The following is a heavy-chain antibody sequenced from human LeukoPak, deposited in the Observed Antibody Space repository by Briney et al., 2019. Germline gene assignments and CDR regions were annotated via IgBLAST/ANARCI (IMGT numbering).Heavy chain of an antibody. CDR3: AKGEVVTAMVRGAFDI. Sequence: PGGSLRLSCAASGFTFSSYSMNWVRQAPGKGLEWVSSISSSSSYIYCADSVKGRFTISRDNAKNSLYLQMNSLRAEDTAVYYCAKGEVVTAMVRGAFDIWGQGTMATVSS. V-gene: IGHV3-21*01. CDR1: GFTFSSYS. D-gene: IGHD2-21*02. J-gene: IGHJ3*02. CDR2: ISSSSSYI.